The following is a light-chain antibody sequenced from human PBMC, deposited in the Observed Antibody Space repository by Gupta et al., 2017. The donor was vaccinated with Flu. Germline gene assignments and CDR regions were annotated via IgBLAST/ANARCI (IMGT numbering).Light chain of an antibody. CDR3: CSYAGSYNWL. J-gene: IGLJ3*02. CDR1: SHDSGGYNY. CDR2: NVE. Sequence: SGSISCTGTSHDSGGYNYVSWYQHHPGKASKLMIVNVEKWPLGCPDRFSGSKSGNTASLTSSGLQAEDDADYYCCSYAGSYNWLFGGGTKVTVL. V-gene: IGLV2-11*01.